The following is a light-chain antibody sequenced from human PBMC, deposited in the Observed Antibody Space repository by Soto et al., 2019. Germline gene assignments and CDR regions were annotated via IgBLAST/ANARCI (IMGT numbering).Light chain of an antibody. CDR2: EVS. CDR1: SSDVGGYNY. J-gene: IGLJ2*01. CDR3: SSYAGSTNVV. Sequence: QSALTQPPSASGAPGQSGTISCTGTSSDVGGYNYVSWYQQHPGKAPKLMIYEVSKRPSGVPDRFSGSKSGNTASLTVSGIQAEDEADYYCSSYAGSTNVVFGGGTTLTVL. V-gene: IGLV2-8*01.